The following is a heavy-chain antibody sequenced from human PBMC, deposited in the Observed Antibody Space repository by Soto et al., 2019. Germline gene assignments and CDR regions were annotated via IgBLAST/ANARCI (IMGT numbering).Heavy chain of an antibody. D-gene: IGHD1-26*01. Sequence: QVQLVESGGGVAQPGRSLRLSCAASGFTFSSYGMHWVRQAPGKGMEWVAVISDDGSKINYVDSVKCRFTISRDNSKNTLYLQMNSLRADDTALYYCAKDREGKNYYGMDVWGQGTTVTVSS. J-gene: IGHJ6*02. V-gene: IGHV3-30*18. CDR3: AKDREGKNYYGMDV. CDR2: ISDDGSKI. CDR1: GFTFSSYG.